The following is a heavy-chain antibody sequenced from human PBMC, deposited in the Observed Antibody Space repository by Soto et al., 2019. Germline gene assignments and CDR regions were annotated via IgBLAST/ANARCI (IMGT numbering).Heavy chain of an antibody. CDR2: IYPGDSDT. CDR3: ARVNYDFRSGYYYGMDV. CDR1: GYSFTSYW. J-gene: IGHJ6*02. V-gene: IGHV5-51*01. D-gene: IGHD3-3*01. Sequence: GESLKISCKGSGYSFTSYWIGWVRQMPGKGLEWMGIIYPGDSDTRYSPSFQGQVTISADKSISTAYLQWSSLKASDTAMYYCARVNYDFRSGYYYGMDVWGQGTTVTVSS.